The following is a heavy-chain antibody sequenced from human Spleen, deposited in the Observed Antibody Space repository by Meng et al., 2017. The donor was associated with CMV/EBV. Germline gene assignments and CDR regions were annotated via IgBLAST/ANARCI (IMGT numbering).Heavy chain of an antibody. CDR1: GFTFSSYG. D-gene: IGHD3-16*02. J-gene: IGHJ6*02. Sequence: GESLKISCAASGFTFSSYGMHWVRQAPGKGLEWVAFIRYDGSNKYYADSVKGRFTISRDNSKNTLYLQMNSPRAEDTAVYYCAKDLSLGMDVWGQGTTVTVSS. CDR2: IRYDGSNK. CDR3: AKDLSLGMDV. V-gene: IGHV3-30*02.